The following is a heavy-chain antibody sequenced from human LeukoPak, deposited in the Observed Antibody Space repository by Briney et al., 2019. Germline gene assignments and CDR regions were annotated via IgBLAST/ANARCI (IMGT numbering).Heavy chain of an antibody. Sequence: GASVKVSCKASGYTFTSYDINWVRQAPGQGLEWMGWMNPNSGNTGYAQKFQGRVTMTRNTSISTAYMELSSLRSEDTAVYYCARGCRPYYYDSSGPTYYYMDVWGKGTTVTVSS. V-gene: IGHV1-8*01. CDR3: ARGCRPYYYDSSGPTYYYMDV. D-gene: IGHD3-22*01. CDR1: GYTFTSYD. J-gene: IGHJ6*03. CDR2: MNPNSGNT.